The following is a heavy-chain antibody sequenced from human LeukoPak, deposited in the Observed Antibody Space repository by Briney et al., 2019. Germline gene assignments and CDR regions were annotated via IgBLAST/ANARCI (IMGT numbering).Heavy chain of an antibody. Sequence: GSSVKVSCKASGGTFSSYAISWVRQAPGQGLEWMGRIIPILGIANYAQKFQGRVTITADKSTSTAYMELSSLRSEDTAVYYCARDRDAGIGFWCGYYGDWFDPWGQGTLVTVSS. CDR1: GGTFSSYA. D-gene: IGHD3-3*01. CDR2: IIPILGIA. V-gene: IGHV1-69*04. CDR3: ARDRDAGIGFWCGYYGDWFDP. J-gene: IGHJ5*02.